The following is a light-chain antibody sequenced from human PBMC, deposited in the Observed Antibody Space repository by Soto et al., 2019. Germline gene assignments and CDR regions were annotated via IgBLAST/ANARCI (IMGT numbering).Light chain of an antibody. V-gene: IGKV1-33*01. CDR3: QQFDDLTFI. CDR2: DAS. J-gene: IGKJ5*01. CDR1: QDINNY. Sequence: DIKLTQSPSSLSASVGDRVTITCQASQDINNYLNWYQQKPGKAPKLLIYDASDLEVGVPSRFSGSGSGTDFTLTISSLQPEDTATYYCQQFDDLTFIFGQGTRLEIK.